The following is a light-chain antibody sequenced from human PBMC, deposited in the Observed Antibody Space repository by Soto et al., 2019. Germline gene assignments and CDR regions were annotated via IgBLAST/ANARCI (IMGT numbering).Light chain of an antibody. CDR3: QQYGSALLFT. CDR2: GAS. Sequence: EIVLTQSPGPLSLSPGERATLSCRASQSVSSSYFAWYQQKPGQAPRLLIYGASSRATGIPDRFSGSGAGTDFTLTISRREPEDFAVYYWQQYGSALLFTFGPGTKVDIK. V-gene: IGKV3-20*01. J-gene: IGKJ3*01. CDR1: QSVSSSY.